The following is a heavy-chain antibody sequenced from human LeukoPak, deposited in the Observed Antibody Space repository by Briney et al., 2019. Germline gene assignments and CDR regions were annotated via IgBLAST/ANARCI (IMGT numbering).Heavy chain of an antibody. D-gene: IGHD3-22*01. CDR1: GFTFSSYA. V-gene: IGHV3-30*04. CDR3: AKDPIKYYYDSSGYFDY. Sequence: GRSLRLSCAASGFTFSSYAMHWVRQAPGKGLEWVAVISYDGSNKYYADSVKGRFTISRDNSKNTLYLQMNSLRAEDTAVYYCAKDPIKYYYDSSGYFDYWGQGTLVTVSS. J-gene: IGHJ4*02. CDR2: ISYDGSNK.